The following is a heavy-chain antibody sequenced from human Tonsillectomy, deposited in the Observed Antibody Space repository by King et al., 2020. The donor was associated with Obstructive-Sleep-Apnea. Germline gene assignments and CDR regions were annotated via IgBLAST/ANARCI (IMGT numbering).Heavy chain of an antibody. CDR2: INSDGSST. V-gene: IGHV3-74*01. D-gene: IGHD2-21*02. CDR1: GFTFSSYW. CDR3: ARVNVQVCGGDCYLDY. Sequence: VQLVESGGGLVPPGGSLRLSCEASGFTFSSYWMHWVRQAPGKGLVWVSRINSDGSSTSYADSVKGRFTISRDNAKNTLYLQMNSLRAEDTAVYYCARVNVQVCGGDCYLDYWGQGTLVTVSS. J-gene: IGHJ4*02.